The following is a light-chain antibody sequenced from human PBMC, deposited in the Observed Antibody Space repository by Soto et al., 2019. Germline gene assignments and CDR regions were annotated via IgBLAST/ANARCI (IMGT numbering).Light chain of an antibody. CDR2: DDN. Sequence: QSVLTQPPSVSVAPGQKVTISCSGSSSNIGNNYVSWYQHLPGTAPKLLIYDDNKRPSGIPDRFSGSKSGTSATLGVTGLQTGDEADYYCGTWDSSLSFVIFGGGTKLTVL. J-gene: IGLJ2*01. CDR3: GTWDSSLSFVI. V-gene: IGLV1-51*01. CDR1: SSNIGNNY.